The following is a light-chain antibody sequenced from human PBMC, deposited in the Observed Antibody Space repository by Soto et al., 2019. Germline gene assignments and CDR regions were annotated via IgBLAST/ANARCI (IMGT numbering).Light chain of an antibody. J-gene: IGKJ4*02. CDR3: QQRSDWPPT. Sequence: EIVLTQSPDTLSLSPGERATLSCRASQSVSSYLAWYQQKPGQAPRLLIYDASNRATGIPARFSGSGSGTDSTLTISGLEPDDFAGYYCQQRSDWPPTFGGGTKVQIK. CDR1: QSVSSY. V-gene: IGKV3-11*01. CDR2: DAS.